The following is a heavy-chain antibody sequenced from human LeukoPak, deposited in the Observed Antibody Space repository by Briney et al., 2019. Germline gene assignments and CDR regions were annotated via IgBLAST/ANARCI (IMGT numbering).Heavy chain of an antibody. CDR1: GYTYTSYG. CDR2: MNPNSGNT. V-gene: IGHV1-8*01. Sequence: ASVKVSCKASGYTYTSYGINWVRQATGQGLEWMGWMNPNSGNTGYAQKFQGRVTITRNTSISTAYMELSSLRSEDTAVYYCARVFGMSGSPYFDYWGQGTLVTVSS. J-gene: IGHJ4*02. D-gene: IGHD1-26*01. CDR3: ARVFGMSGSPYFDY.